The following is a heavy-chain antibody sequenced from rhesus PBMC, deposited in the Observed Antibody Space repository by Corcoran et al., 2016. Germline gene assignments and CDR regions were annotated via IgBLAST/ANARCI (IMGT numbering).Heavy chain of an antibody. CDR3: ARETGY. CDR2: ISGSGGRT. J-gene: IGHJ5-2*01. D-gene: IGHD3-28*01. V-gene: IGHV4-173*01. Sequence: QLQLQESGPGLGKPSETLSLTCAVSGGSITSNYWTWIRQPPGKGLGWIGRISGSGGRTDYSPSLKSRVTISTDTSKNQFSLKLSSVTAADTAVYYCARETGYWGQGILVTVSS. CDR1: GGSITSNY.